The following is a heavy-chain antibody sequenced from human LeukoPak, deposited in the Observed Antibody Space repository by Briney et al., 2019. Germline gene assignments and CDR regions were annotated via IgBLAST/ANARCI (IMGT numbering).Heavy chain of an antibody. V-gene: IGHV3-11*06. D-gene: IGHD3-22*01. CDR3: ARDGYYDSSGYAFDI. CDR2: ISSSSSYK. Sequence: PGGSLRLSCAASGFTFSDYYMSWIRQAPGKGLEWVSYISSSSSYKNYANSVKGRFTISRDNSKNTLYLQMNSLRAEDTAVYYCARDGYYDSSGYAFDIWGQGTMVTVSS. J-gene: IGHJ3*02. CDR1: GFTFSDYY.